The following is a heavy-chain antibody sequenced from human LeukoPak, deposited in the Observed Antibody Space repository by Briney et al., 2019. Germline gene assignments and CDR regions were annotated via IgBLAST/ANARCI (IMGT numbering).Heavy chain of an antibody. V-gene: IGHV1-69*04. CDR2: IIPIFGIA. J-gene: IGHJ6*02. CDR1: GGTFSSYA. Sequence: SVKVSCKAPGGTFSSYAISWVRQAPGQGLEWMGRIIPIFGIANYAQKFQGRVTITADKSTSTAYMELSSLRSEDTAVYYCARAGSGDYYYYGMDVWGQGTTVTVSS. CDR3: ARAGSGDYYYYGMDV. D-gene: IGHD3-10*01.